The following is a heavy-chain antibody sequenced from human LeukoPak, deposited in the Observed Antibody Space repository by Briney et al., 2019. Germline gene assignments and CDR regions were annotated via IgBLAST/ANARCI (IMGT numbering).Heavy chain of an antibody. D-gene: IGHD3-3*01. CDR1: GFTFSSCG. CDR2: ISGSGGST. CDR3: ARDSTVRWSY. J-gene: IGHJ4*02. Sequence: GGSLSLSCAASGFTFSSCGMSWLSQAPGKGLDWVSAISGSGGSTYYADSVKGRFTISRDNSENTLYLQMNSLRAEDTAVYYCARDSTVRWSYWGEGTLGSVS. V-gene: IGHV3-23*01.